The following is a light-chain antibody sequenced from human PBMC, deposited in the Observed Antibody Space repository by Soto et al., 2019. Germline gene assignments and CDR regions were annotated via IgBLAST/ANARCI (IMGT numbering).Light chain of an antibody. CDR2: GAS. CDR3: QQYDTSPPMYT. V-gene: IGKV3-20*01. Sequence: EIVLTQSPGTLSLSPGERATLSCRASQSVSSSYLAWYKQKPGQAPRLLIYGASSRATGIPDRFSGSGCGTDFTLTISRLEPDDVAVYYCQQYDTSPPMYTFGQGTKVDIK. CDR1: QSVSSSY. J-gene: IGKJ2*01.